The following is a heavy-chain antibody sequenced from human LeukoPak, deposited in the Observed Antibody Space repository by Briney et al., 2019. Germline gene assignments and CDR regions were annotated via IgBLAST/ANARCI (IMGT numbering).Heavy chain of an antibody. CDR3: VSFYETY. D-gene: IGHD2-2*01. Sequence: GGSLRLSCAASGNYWMHWVRQAPGKGLVWVSHINSDGSWTSYADSVKGRFTIPKDNAKNTVYLQMNNLRAVDTAVYYCVSFYETYWGRGTLVTVSS. J-gene: IGHJ4*02. CDR2: INSDGSWT. CDR1: GNYW. V-gene: IGHV3-74*01.